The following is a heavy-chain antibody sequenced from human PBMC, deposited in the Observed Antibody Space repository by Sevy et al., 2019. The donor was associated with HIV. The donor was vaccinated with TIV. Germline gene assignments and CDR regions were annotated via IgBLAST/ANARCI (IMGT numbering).Heavy chain of an antibody. CDR1: GYNFSGYW. V-gene: IGHV5-51*01. CDR2: IYPTDSHI. CDR3: ARSSFYYDNSGFYPFDF. Sequence: GESLKISCKGSGYNFSGYWVGWVRQMPGKGLEWMGIIYPTDSHIIYSLSLQGQVTISVDKSITTAYLLWLSLKTSETAMYYCARSSFYYDNSGFYPFDFWGQGTLVTVSS. J-gene: IGHJ4*02. D-gene: IGHD3-22*01.